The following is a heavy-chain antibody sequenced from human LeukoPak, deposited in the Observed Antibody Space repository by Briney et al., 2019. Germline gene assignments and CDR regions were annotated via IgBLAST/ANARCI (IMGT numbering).Heavy chain of an antibody. CDR1: GFTFSSYE. J-gene: IGHJ6*02. D-gene: IGHD3-22*01. CDR3: ARYYYDSSGYYPRVYYGMDV. CDR2: ISSSGSTI. Sequence: GGSLRLSCAASGFTFSSYEMNWVRQARGKGLEWVSYISSSGSTIYYADSVKGRFTISRDNAKNSLYLQMNSLRAEDTAVYYCARYYYDSSGYYPRVYYGMDVWGQGTTVTVSS. V-gene: IGHV3-48*03.